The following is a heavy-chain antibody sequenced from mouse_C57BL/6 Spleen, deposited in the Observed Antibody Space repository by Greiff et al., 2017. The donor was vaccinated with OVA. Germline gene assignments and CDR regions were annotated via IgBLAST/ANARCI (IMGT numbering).Heavy chain of an antibody. Sequence: EVKLVESGGGLVQPRGSLSLSCAASGFTFTDYYMSWVRQPPGKALEWLGFIRNKANGYTTEYSASVKGRFTIARDNSQSILYLQMNARRAEDSATYYCARWDSRGYYAMDYWGQGTSVTVSA. J-gene: IGHJ4*01. D-gene: IGHD3-3*01. CDR2: IRNKANGYTT. V-gene: IGHV7-3*01. CDR1: GFTFTDYY. CDR3: ARWDSRGYYAMDY.